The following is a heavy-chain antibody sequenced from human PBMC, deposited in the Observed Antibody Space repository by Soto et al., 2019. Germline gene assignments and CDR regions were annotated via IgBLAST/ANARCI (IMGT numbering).Heavy chain of an antibody. V-gene: IGHV1-69*12. D-gene: IGHD1-26*01. CDR3: ASHSGSSPEGRYYYGMDV. J-gene: IGHJ6*02. CDR2: IIPIFGTA. CDR1: GGTFSSYA. Sequence: QVQLVQSGAEVKKPGSSVKFSCKASGGTFSSYAISWVRQAPGQGLEWMGGIIPIFGTADYAQKFQGRVTITADESTSTAYMELSSLRSEDTAVYYCASHSGSSPEGRYYYGMDVWGQGPTVTVSS.